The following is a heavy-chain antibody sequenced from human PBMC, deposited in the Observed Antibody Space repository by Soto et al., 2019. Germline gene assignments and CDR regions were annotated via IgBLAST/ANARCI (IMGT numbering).Heavy chain of an antibody. D-gene: IGHD3-10*01. Sequence: QVQLVQSGAEVKKPGTSVKVSCKASGYTFTNYYIHWVRQAPGQGLEWMGIINPKSGGTTYAQKFQGRITMNGDTSTSTVYMELNSLRSEDTAVYYCARDQSVLLWFGEFPHYYYYYGMDLWGQGTTVTVSS. CDR2: INPKSGGT. J-gene: IGHJ6*02. CDR1: GYTFTNYY. CDR3: ARDQSVLLWFGEFPHYYYYYGMDL. V-gene: IGHV1-46*01.